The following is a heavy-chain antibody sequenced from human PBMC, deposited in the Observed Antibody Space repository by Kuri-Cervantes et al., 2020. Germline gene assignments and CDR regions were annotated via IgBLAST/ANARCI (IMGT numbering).Heavy chain of an antibody. D-gene: IGHD3-9*01. CDR1: GFTFSSYG. CDR3: ARERNYDILTGYYTRGYFQH. V-gene: IGHV3-33*01. J-gene: IGHJ1*01. CDR2: IWYDGSNK. Sequence: LSLTCAASGFTFSSYGMHWVRQVPGKGLEWVAVIWYDGSNKYYADSVKGRFTISRDNSKNTLYLQMNSLRAEDTAVYYCARERNYDILTGYYTRGYFQHWGQGTLVTVPQ.